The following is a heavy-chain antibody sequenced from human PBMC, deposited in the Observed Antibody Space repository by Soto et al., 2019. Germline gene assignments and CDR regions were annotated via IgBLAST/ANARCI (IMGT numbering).Heavy chain of an antibody. CDR2: IIPIFGTA. V-gene: IGHV1-69*06. J-gene: IGHJ6*02. D-gene: IGHD6-6*01. CDR1: GGTFSSYA. CDR3: ARDYNWQLAATTVYDYYGMDV. Sequence: QVQLVQSGAEVKKPGSSVKVSCKASGGTFSSYAISWVRQAPGQGLEWMGGIIPIFGTANYAQKFQGRVTITADKSTSTAYMELSSLRSEDTAVYYCARDYNWQLAATTVYDYYGMDVWGQGTTVTVSS.